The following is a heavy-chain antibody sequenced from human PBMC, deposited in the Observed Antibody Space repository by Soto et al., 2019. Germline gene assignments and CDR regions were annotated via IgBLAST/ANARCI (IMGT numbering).Heavy chain of an antibody. D-gene: IGHD6-13*01. CDR2: IIPIFGTA. V-gene: IGHV1-69*13. CDR1: GGTLSSYA. CDR3: ARAGTIAAGYYYGMDV. J-gene: IGHJ6*02. Sequence: GASVKVSCKASGGTLSSYAISWVRQAPGQGLEWMGGIIPIFGTANYAQKFQGRVTITADESTSTAYMELSSLRSEDTAVYYCARAGTIAAGYYYGMDVWGQGTTVTVSS.